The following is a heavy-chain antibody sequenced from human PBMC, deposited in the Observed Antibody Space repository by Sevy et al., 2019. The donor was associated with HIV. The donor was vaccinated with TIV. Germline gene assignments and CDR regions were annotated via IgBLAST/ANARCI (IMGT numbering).Heavy chain of an antibody. D-gene: IGHD3-3*01. Sequence: ASVKVSCKASGYTFTSYGISWVRQAPGQGLEWMGWISAYNGSTNYAQKLQGRVTMTTDTSTSTAYMELRSLRSDDTAVYYYARVITIFGVVIPQGAFDIWGQGTKVTVSS. V-gene: IGHV1-18*01. CDR3: ARVITIFGVVIPQGAFDI. CDR2: ISAYNGST. CDR1: GYTFTSYG. J-gene: IGHJ3*02.